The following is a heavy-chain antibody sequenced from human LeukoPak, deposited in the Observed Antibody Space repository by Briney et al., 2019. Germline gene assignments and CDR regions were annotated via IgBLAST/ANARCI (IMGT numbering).Heavy chain of an antibody. CDR3: GRGGEMATINY. D-gene: IGHD5-24*01. CDR2: MNPDSANT. V-gene: IGHV1-8*01. Sequence: ASVKVSCTTSGYIFTSYAINWVRQATGQGLEWMGWMNPDSANTGFAQKFQGRLTLTRNTSTRAAYMELSSLTSEDTAVYYCGRGGEMATINYWGQGTLVTVSS. CDR1: GYIFTSYA. J-gene: IGHJ4*02.